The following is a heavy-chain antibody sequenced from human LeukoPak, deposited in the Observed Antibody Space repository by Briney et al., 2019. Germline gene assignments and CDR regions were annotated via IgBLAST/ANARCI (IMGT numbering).Heavy chain of an antibody. J-gene: IGHJ4*02. CDR2: IYYSGST. Sequence: SETLSLTCTVSGGSVSSGSYYWSWIRQPPGKGLEWIGYIYYSGSTNYNPSLKSRVTISVDTSKNQFSLKLSSVTAADTAVYYCARDILYYDYVWGSYRPTGFDYWGQGTPVTVSS. V-gene: IGHV4-61*01. D-gene: IGHD3-16*02. CDR3: ARDILYYDYVWGSYRPTGFDY. CDR1: GGSVSSGSYY.